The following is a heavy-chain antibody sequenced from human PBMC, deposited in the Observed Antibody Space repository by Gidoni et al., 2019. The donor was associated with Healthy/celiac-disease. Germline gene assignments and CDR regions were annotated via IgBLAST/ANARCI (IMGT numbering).Heavy chain of an antibody. CDR3: AKHSGWNYEGSVRLRPRNFDY. D-gene: IGHD1-7*01. J-gene: IGHJ4*02. CDR1: GFPFSSYA. CDR2: ISGSVGST. Sequence: EVQLLESGGGLVQPGGSLRLSCAASGFPFSSYAMRWVRQAPGKGLEWVSAISGSVGSTYYAVSVKGRFTISRDNSKNTLYLQMNSLRAEDTAVYYCAKHSGWNYEGSVRLRPRNFDYWGQGTLVTVSS. V-gene: IGHV3-23*01.